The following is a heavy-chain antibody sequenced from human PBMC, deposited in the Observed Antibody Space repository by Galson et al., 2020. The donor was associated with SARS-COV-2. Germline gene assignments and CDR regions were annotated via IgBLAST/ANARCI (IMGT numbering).Heavy chain of an antibody. CDR1: GYTLTELS. CDR3: ATSPPIVVVPAAPEYYYYYYGMDV. J-gene: IGHJ6*02. Sequence: ASVKVSCKVSGYTLTELSMHWVRQAPGKGLEWMGGFDPEDGETIYAQKFQGRVTMTEDTSTDTAYMELSSLRSEDTPVYYCATSPPIVVVPAAPEYYYYYYGMDVWGQGTTVTVSS. D-gene: IGHD2-2*01. CDR2: FDPEDGET. V-gene: IGHV1-24*01.